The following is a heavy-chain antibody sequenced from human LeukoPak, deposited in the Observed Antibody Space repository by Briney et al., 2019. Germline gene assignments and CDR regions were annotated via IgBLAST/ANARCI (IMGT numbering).Heavy chain of an antibody. CDR3: ARDPYSGSYGDSYYYYMDV. Sequence: GGSLRLSCAASGFTFSSYSMNWVRQAPGKGLEWVSPISSSSSYIYYADSVKGRFTISRDNAKNSLYLQMNSLRAEDTAVYYCARDPYSGSYGDSYYYYMDVWGKGTTVTISS. V-gene: IGHV3-21*01. D-gene: IGHD1-26*01. J-gene: IGHJ6*03. CDR2: ISSSSSYI. CDR1: GFTFSSYS.